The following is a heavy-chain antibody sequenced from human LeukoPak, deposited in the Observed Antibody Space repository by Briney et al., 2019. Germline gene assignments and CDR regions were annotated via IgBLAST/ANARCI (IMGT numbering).Heavy chain of an antibody. D-gene: IGHD6-19*01. V-gene: IGHV3-43*02. Sequence: PGGSLRLSCAASGFTFDDYAMHWVRQAPGKGLEWVSLISGDGGSSYYPDSVKGRFTISRDNSENTVYLQMNSLRAEDTAVYFCARPPGLAGHYSYYYGVDVWGQGTTVTVSS. J-gene: IGHJ6*02. CDR1: GFTFDDYA. CDR2: ISGDGGSS. CDR3: ARPPGLAGHYSYYYGVDV.